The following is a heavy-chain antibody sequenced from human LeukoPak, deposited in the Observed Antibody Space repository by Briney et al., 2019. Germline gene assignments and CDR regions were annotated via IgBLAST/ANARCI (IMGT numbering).Heavy chain of an antibody. D-gene: IGHD2-2*01. J-gene: IGHJ5*01. V-gene: IGHV3-23*01. Sequence: GGSLRPSCAASGFTFNNYAMSWVRQAPGKGLEWVSAISASGGTTYYADSVKGRFTISRDNSENTLFLQMNSLRAEDTAVYYCAKEPREYCSSTSCPNWFDSWGQGTLVTVSS. CDR1: GFTFNNYA. CDR3: AKEPREYCSSTSCPNWFDS. CDR2: ISASGGTT.